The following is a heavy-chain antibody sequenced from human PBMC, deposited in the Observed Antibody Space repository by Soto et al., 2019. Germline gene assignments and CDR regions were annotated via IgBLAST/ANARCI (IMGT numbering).Heavy chain of an antibody. CDR1: GFSFTFYA. CDR3: AREQCSPLDRYCADAGVDWVDP. J-gene: IGHJ5*02. CDR2: ISGNGATT. Sequence: EVQLLQSGGGLVQPGGSLRLSCEASGFSFTFYAMSWVRQAPGKGLEWVSAISGNGATTFYADSMKGRFTISRDNSRDTLYLQMNRLRAEDTAVYFCAREQCSPLDRYCADAGVDWVDPWGRGTLVTVSS. V-gene: IGHV3-23*01. D-gene: IGHD2-8*01.